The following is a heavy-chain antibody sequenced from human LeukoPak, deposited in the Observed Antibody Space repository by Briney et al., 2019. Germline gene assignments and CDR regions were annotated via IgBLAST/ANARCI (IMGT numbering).Heavy chain of an antibody. J-gene: IGHJ5*02. CDR1: GFTFSSYA. CDR2: ISYDGSNK. V-gene: IGHV3-30*04. Sequence: GGSLRLSCAASGFTFSSYAMHWVRQAPGKGLEYVAVISYDGSNKYYADSVKSRFTISRDNSKNTLYLQMNSLRAEDTALYYCAREHLATTGRNLFDPWGQRTLVTVSS. CDR3: AREHLATTGRNLFDP. D-gene: IGHD6-13*01.